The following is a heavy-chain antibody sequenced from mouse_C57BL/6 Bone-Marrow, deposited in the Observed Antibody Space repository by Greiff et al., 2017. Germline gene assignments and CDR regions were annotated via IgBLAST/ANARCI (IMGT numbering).Heavy chain of an antibody. CDR1: GYTFTSYT. Sequence: VKLMESGAELARPGASVKMSCKASGYTFTSYTMHWVKQRPGQGLEWIGYINPSSGYTKYNQKFKDKATLTADKASSTAYMQLSSLTSEDSAVYYCARGTTVVGHWYFDVWGTGTTVTVSS. V-gene: IGHV1-4*01. J-gene: IGHJ1*03. CDR2: INPSSGYT. D-gene: IGHD1-1*01. CDR3: ARGTTVVGHWYFDV.